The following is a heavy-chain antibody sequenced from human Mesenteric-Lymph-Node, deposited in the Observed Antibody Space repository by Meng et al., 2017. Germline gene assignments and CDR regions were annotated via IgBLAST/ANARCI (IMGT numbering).Heavy chain of an antibody. CDR2: IDDSGST. CDR1: GVSISSNIR. CDR3: ARGKQDAWELLAY. D-gene: IGHD1-26*01. Sequence: QVPLQDSGPGLVKPSWTLSLTCGVSGVSISSNIRWTWVRQPPGKGLEWIGDIDDSGSTNYNPSLNSRISISLDKSKNHFSLKVNSVTAADTAVYYCARGKQDAWELLAYWGQGALVTVSS. J-gene: IGHJ4*02. V-gene: IGHV4-4*02.